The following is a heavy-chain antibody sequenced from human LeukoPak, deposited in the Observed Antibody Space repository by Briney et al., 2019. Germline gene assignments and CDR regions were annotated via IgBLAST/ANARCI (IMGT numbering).Heavy chain of an antibody. CDR2: ISSSSSYI. CDR3: ARGFAFGGVIAGFNWFDP. V-gene: IGHV3-21*01. D-gene: IGHD3-16*02. Sequence: PGGSLRLSCAASGFTFSSYSMNLVRQAPGKGLEWVSSISSSSSYIYYADSVKGRFTISRDNAKNSLYLQMNSLRAEDTAVYYCARGFAFGGVIAGFNWFDPWGQGTLVTVSS. CDR1: GFTFSSYS. J-gene: IGHJ5*02.